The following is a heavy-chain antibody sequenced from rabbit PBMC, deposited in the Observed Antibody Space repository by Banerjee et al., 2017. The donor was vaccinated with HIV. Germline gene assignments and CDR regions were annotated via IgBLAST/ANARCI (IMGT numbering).Heavy chain of an antibody. Sequence: QQQLEESGGGLVKPGGTLTLTCKASGIDFNSYYYMCWVRQAPGKGLEWIACITTGSDNTYYASWAKGRFTISKTSSTTVTLQMTSLTAADTATYFCARDWAGSGGGRITFDLWGPGTLVTDS. CDR2: ITTGSDNT. D-gene: IGHD4-2*01. CDR1: GIDFNSYYY. J-gene: IGHJ4*01. CDR3: ARDWAGSGGGRITFDL. V-gene: IGHV1S45*01.